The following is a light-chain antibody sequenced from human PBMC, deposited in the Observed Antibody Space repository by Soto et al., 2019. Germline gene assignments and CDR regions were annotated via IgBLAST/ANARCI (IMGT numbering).Light chain of an antibody. V-gene: IGKV3-15*01. J-gene: IGKJ1*01. Sequence: EIVMTQSPATLSVSPGERATLSCRASQSVRNNLAWYQQKPGQAPRLLIYGASTRATGIPARFSGSGSGTEFTLTISSLQSEDFEIYYCQQSYSNPWTFGQGTKVDIK. CDR2: GAS. CDR1: QSVRNN. CDR3: QQSYSNPWT.